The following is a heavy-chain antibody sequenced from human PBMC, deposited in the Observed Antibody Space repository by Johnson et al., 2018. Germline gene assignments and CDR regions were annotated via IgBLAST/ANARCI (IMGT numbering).Heavy chain of an antibody. CDR1: GFTFSSYD. Sequence: VQLVESGGALVQPGGSLRLSCATSGFTFSSYDMHWVRQVTGKGLEWVSGIGIAGGTHYQDSVKGRFTISSENAKNSLHLQMNSLRAGDTAVYYCAGIIGYSGSHQDFGGAFEIWGQGTMVTVSS. V-gene: IGHV3-13*01. CDR3: AGIIGYSGSHQDFGGAFEI. D-gene: IGHD1-26*01. J-gene: IGHJ3*02. CDR2: IGIAGGT.